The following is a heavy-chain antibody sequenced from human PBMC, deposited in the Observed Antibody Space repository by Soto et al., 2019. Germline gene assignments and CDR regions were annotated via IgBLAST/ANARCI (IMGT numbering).Heavy chain of an antibody. D-gene: IGHD3-10*01. V-gene: IGHV3-74*01. CDR3: AREGDGFDI. Sequence: PGGSLRLSCAASGFTFRNVWMHWVPQAPGKGLVWISRINSDGSATDYADSVKGRFTISRDNAKNTLSLQMNSLRAEDTAVYYHAREGDGFDIWGQGTLVTVSS. CDR2: INSDGSAT. CDR1: GFTFRNVW. J-gene: IGHJ3*02.